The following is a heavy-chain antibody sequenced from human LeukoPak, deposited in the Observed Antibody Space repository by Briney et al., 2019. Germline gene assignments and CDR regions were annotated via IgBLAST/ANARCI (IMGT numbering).Heavy chain of an antibody. D-gene: IGHD5-24*01. J-gene: IGHJ4*02. CDR2: IRYDGTNK. CDR1: GFTFSSCG. V-gene: IGHV3-33*01. Sequence: GGSLRLSCAASGFTFSSCGMHWVRQAPGKGLEWVAVIRYDGTNKYYADSVKGRFTISRDNSKNTPYLQMNSLRAEDTAVYYCARGRDGYNWIDYWGQGTLVTVSS. CDR3: ARGRDGYNWIDY.